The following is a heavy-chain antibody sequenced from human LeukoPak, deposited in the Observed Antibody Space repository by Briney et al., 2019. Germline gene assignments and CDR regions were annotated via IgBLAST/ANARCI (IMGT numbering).Heavy chain of an antibody. D-gene: IGHD7-27*01. Sequence: SETLSLTCAVYGGSFSGYYWRWIRQSPGKGPEWIGEINDSGSTNYDPSLKSRVTISVDTSKNQISLKLTSVTAADTAVYYCARVAGDPIYYYYYMDVWGKGTTVTVSS. V-gene: IGHV4-34*01. CDR3: ARVAGDPIYYYYYMDV. J-gene: IGHJ6*03. CDR2: INDSGST. CDR1: GGSFSGYY.